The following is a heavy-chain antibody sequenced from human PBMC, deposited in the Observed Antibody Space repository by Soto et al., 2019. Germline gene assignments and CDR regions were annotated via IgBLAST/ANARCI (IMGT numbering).Heavy chain of an antibody. CDR1: GYTFTDYY. D-gene: IGHD2-2*01. V-gene: IGHV1-2*02. Sequence: QVQLVQSGAEVKKPGASVRVSCKASGYTFTDYYLHWVRQAPGQGLEWMGWINPITGDTKSTQKFQARVTMTRDTSIGTASLELTSLTSDHTAVYYCARVTSFQDGMDVWGQGTTVSVS. CDR3: ARVTSFQDGMDV. CDR2: INPITGDT. J-gene: IGHJ6*02.